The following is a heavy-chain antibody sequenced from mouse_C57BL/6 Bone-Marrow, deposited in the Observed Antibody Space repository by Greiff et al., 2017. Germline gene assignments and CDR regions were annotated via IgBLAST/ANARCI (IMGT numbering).Heavy chain of an antibody. Sequence: QVQLQQPGAELVMPGASVKLSCKASGYTFTSYWMHWVKQRPGQGLEWIGEIDPSDSYTNYNQKFKGKSTLTVDKSSSTAYMQLSSLTSEDSAVYYCARRDYYYGSRDYWGQGTTLTVSS. D-gene: IGHD1-1*01. J-gene: IGHJ2*01. CDR3: ARRDYYYGSRDY. V-gene: IGHV1-69*01. CDR2: IDPSDSYT. CDR1: GYTFTSYW.